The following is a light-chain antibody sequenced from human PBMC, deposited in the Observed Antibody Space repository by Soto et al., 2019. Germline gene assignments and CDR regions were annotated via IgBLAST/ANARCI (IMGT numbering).Light chain of an antibody. CDR3: QQRSNWPIT. J-gene: IGKJ5*01. CDR2: DAS. V-gene: IGKV3-11*01. CDR1: RSVSSY. Sequence: EIVLTESPATLSLSPGESATLSCRATRSVSSYLAWYQQKPGQAPRLLIYDASSRPTDIPARFSGSGSGTDFTLTISSLEPEDFALYYCQQRSNWPITFGEGRLLEIK.